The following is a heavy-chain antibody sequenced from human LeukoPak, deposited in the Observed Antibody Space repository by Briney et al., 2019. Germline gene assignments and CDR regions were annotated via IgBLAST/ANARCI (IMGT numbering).Heavy chain of an antibody. D-gene: IGHD2-8*01. CDR1: GGTFSTYA. J-gene: IGHJ5*02. Sequence: SVKVSCKASGGTFSTYAVSWVRQAPGQGLEWMGGIIPIFGTANYAQKFQGRVTITADESTSTAYMELSSLRSEDTAVYYCAREGGVVLMVYAPNTGWFDPWGQGTLVTVSS. CDR3: AREGGVVLMVYAPNTGWFDP. V-gene: IGHV1-69*01. CDR2: IIPIFGTA.